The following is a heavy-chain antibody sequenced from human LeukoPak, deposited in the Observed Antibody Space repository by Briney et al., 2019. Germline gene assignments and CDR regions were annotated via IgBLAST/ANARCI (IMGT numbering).Heavy chain of an antibody. CDR3: ARKYYFYMDV. Sequence: SETLSLTCAVYGGSLSGYYWSWIRQPPGKGLEWIGEINHSGSTYYIPSLKSRVTISLETSKNHFSLKLTSVTAADTALYYCARKYYFYMDVWGRGTTVTVSS. J-gene: IGHJ6*03. V-gene: IGHV4-34*01. CDR1: GGSLSGYY. CDR2: INHSGST.